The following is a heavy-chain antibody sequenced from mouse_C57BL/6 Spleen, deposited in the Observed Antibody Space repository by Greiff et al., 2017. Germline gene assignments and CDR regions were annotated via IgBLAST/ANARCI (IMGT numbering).Heavy chain of an antibody. D-gene: IGHD4-1*01. CDR2: ISDGGSYT. CDR3: ARGTGTHYFDY. V-gene: IGHV5-4*03. Sequence: DVKLVESGGGLVKPGGSLKLSCAASGFTFSSYAMSWVRQTPEKRLEWVATISDGGSYTYYPDNVKGRFTISRDNAKNNLYLQMSHLKSEDTAMYYCARGTGTHYFDYWGQGTTLTVSS. J-gene: IGHJ2*01. CDR1: GFTFSSYA.